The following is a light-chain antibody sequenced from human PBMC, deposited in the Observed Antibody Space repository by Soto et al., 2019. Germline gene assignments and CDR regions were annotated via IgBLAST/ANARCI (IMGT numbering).Light chain of an antibody. Sequence: ETVMTQSPDTLSVSPGERVTLSCRASEGVGSSLAWYQQKPGQAPRVIIYGASTTAPGIPARFSGSGSGTQFTLTISSLQPEDSAVYHCQQYNDWPLTFGQGTKVDIK. CDR1: EGVGSS. CDR2: GAS. J-gene: IGKJ1*01. V-gene: IGKV3-15*01. CDR3: QQYNDWPLT.